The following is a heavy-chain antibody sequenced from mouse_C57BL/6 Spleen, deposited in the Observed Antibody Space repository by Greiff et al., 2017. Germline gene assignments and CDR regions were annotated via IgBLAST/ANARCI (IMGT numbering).Heavy chain of an antibody. Sequence: QVQLQQPGAELVMPGASVKLSCKASGYTFTSYWMHWVKQRPGQGLEWIGEVDPSDSYTNYNQKFKGKSTLTVDKSSSTAYMQLSSLTSEDSAVYYCAREGGHRYYFDYWGKGTTLTVAS. J-gene: IGHJ2*01. V-gene: IGHV1-69*01. CDR3: AREGGHRYYFDY. D-gene: IGHD3-3*01. CDR1: GYTFTSYW. CDR2: VDPSDSYT.